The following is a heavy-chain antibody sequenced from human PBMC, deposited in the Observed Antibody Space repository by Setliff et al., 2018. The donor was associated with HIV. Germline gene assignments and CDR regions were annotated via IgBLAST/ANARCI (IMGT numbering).Heavy chain of an antibody. Sequence: PSETLSLTCAVYGGSFSGYYWSWIRQPPGKGLEWIGEINHSGSTNYNPSLKSRVTISVDTSKNQFSLRLSSVTAADTAVYYCFLFYDDRSGFYWDWGQGILVTVSS. CDR3: FLFYDDRSGFYWD. V-gene: IGHV4-34*01. D-gene: IGHD3-22*01. CDR2: INHSGST. CDR1: GGSFSGYY. J-gene: IGHJ4*02.